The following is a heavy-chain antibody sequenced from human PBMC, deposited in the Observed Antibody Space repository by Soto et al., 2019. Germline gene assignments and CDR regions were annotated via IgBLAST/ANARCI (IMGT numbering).Heavy chain of an antibody. Sequence: PGGSLRLSCAASGFTFSSYAMSWVRQAPGKGLEWVSAISGSGGSTYYADSVKGRFTISRDNSKNTLYLQMNSLKAEDTGIYYCAADSPVVPSQIDYWGLGTLVTVSS. J-gene: IGHJ4*02. CDR2: ISGSGGST. CDR3: AADSPVVPSQIDY. D-gene: IGHD2-8*01. CDR1: GFTFSSYA. V-gene: IGHV3-23*01.